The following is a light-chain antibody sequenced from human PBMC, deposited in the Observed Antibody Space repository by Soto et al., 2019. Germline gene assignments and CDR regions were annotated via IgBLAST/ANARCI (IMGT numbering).Light chain of an antibody. CDR2: DDS. CDR1: QSISSW. CDR3: QQYNSYLYT. J-gene: IGKJ2*01. Sequence: DIQMTQSPSTLSASVGDRVTITCRASQSISSWLAWYQQKPGKAPTLLIYDDSSLESGVPSRFSGSGAGTEFTLTICSLQPDDFATYYCQQYNSYLYTFGQGPKPEIK. V-gene: IGKV1-5*01.